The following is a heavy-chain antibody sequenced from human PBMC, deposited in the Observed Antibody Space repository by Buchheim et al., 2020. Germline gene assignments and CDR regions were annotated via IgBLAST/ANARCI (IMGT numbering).Heavy chain of an antibody. J-gene: IGHJ6*02. Sequence: EVQLLESGGGLVQNGGSLRLSCVASGFSFSRNAMSWVRQAPGKVPEWVSGSGSDDSTHYADSVKGRFTISRDNSKNTLYLQMNSLRGEDTAVYYCAKDLHFWSGMDFWGQGTT. V-gene: IGHV3-23*01. CDR2: SGSDDST. CDR3: AKDLHFWSGMDF. D-gene: IGHD3-3*02. CDR1: GFSFSRNA.